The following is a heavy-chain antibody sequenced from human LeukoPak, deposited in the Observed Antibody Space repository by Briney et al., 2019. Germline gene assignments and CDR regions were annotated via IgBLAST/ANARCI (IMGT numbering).Heavy chain of an antibody. V-gene: IGHV1-46*01. CDR1: GDTFIRYY. CDR2: INPSGGST. J-gene: IGHJ4*02. CDR3: ARGGYGDRIDY. Sequence: ASVKVSCKASGDTFIRYYMHWVRQAPGQGLEWMGIINPSGGSTSYAQKFQGRVTMTRDTSTSTVYMELSRLRSEDTAVYYCARGGYGDRIDYWGQGTLVSVSS. D-gene: IGHD4-17*01.